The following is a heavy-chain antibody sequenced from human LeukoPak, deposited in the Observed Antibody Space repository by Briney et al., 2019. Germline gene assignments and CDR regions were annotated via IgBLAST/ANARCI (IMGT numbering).Heavy chain of an antibody. V-gene: IGHV4-39*01. D-gene: IGHD3-9*01. CDR3: ARFYDILTVFDY. CDR2: IYYSGST. Sequence: SETLSLTCTVSGGSISSSSYYWGWIRQPPGKGLECIGSIYYSGSTYYNPSLKSRVTISVDTSKNQFSLKLSSVTAADTAVYYCARFYDILTVFDYWGQGTLVTVSS. J-gene: IGHJ4*02. CDR1: GGSISSSSYY.